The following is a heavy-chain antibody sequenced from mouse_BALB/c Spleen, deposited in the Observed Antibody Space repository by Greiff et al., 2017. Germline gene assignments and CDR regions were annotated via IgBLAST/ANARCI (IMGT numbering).Heavy chain of an antibody. J-gene: IGHJ3*01. Sequence: VQLQQSGAELVRPGSSVKISCKASGYAFSSYWMNWVKQRPGQGLEWIGQIYPGDGDTNYNGKFKGKATLTADKSSSTAYMQLSSLTSEDSAVYFCARDPYYYGSSSFAYWGQGTLVTVSA. CDR2: IYPGDGDT. CDR3: ARDPYYYGSSSFAY. D-gene: IGHD1-1*01. CDR1: GYAFSSYW. V-gene: IGHV1-80*01.